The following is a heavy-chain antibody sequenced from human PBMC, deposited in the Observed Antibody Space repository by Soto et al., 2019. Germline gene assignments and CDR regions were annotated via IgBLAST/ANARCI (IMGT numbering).Heavy chain of an antibody. CDR3: ARGEGYYGSGSYSYYYYYYGMDV. CDR1: GGTFSSYA. CDR2: IIPIFGTA. D-gene: IGHD3-10*01. V-gene: IGHV1-69*01. J-gene: IGHJ6*02. Sequence: QVQLVQSGAEVKKPGSSVKVSCKASGGTFSSYAISWVRQAPGQGLEWMGGIIPIFGTAYYAQKFQGRVTITAEESTSTAYMELSSLRSEDTAVYYCARGEGYYGSGSYSYYYYYYGMDVWGQGTTVTVSS.